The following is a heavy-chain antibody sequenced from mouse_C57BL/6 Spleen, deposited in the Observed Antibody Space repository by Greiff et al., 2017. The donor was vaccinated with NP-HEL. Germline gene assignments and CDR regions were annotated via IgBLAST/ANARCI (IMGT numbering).Heavy chain of an antibody. V-gene: IGHV1-64*01. CDR1: CYTFTSYW. D-gene: IGHD1-1*01. CDR2: IHPNSGST. CDR3: ARSDYYGSSYWFAY. Sequence: VQLQQPGAELVKPGASVKLSCKASCYTFTSYWMHWVKQRPGQGLEWIGMIHPNSGSTNYNEKFKSKATLTVDKSSSTAYMQLSSLTSEDSAVYYCARSDYYGSSYWFAYWGQGTLVTVSA. J-gene: IGHJ3*01.